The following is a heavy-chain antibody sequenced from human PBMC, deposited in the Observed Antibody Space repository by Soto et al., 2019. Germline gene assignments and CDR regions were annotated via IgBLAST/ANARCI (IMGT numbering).Heavy chain of an antibody. Sequence: GGSLRLSCAASGFTVSSYAMSWVRQAPGKGLEWVSSISGSGGSTYYADSVKGPFTISRDNSKNTVYLQMNSLRAEDTAVYYCAKVQIGYTSGWTSQWFDSWGQGTLVTVSS. CDR2: ISGSGGST. CDR3: AKVQIGYTSGWTSQWFDS. V-gene: IGHV3-23*01. J-gene: IGHJ5*01. D-gene: IGHD6-25*01. CDR1: GFTVSSYA.